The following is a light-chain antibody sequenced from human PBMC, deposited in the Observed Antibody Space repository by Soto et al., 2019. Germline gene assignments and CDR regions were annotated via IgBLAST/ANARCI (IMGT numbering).Light chain of an antibody. CDR3: QHRSNWLT. Sequence: EIVLTQSPATLSLSPGERATLSCRASQGVSSYLAWYQQKPGQAPRLLIYDASNRATGIPARFSGSGSGTDFTLTISSLAPEDFAVYYCQHRSNWLTFGQGTRLEI. V-gene: IGKV3-11*01. CDR1: QGVSSY. J-gene: IGKJ5*01. CDR2: DAS.